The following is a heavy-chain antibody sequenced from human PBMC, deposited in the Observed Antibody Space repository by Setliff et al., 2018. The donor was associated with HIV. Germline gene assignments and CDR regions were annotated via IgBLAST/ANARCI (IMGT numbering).Heavy chain of an antibody. CDR3: ARDEPKNTEAAPGY. CDR1: GFTFSSYA. CDR2: ISSSGSTI. D-gene: IGHD6-6*01. Sequence: PGGSLRLSCAASGFTFSSYAMSWVRQAPGKGLEWVSYISSSGSTIYYADSVKGRFTISRDNAKNSLYLQMNSLRAEETAVYYCARDEPKNTEAAPGYWGQGTLVTVSS. J-gene: IGHJ4*02. V-gene: IGHV3-48*04.